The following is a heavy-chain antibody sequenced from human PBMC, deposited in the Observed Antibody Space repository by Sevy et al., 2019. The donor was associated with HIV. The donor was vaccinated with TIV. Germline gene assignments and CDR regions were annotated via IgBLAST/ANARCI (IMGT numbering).Heavy chain of an antibody. Sequence: GGSLRLSCAASGFTFSSYWMSWVRQAPGKGLEWVANIKQDGSEKYYVDSVKGRFTISRDNAKNSLYLQMNSLRAEDTAGYYCAGNTGLVTIMGAGWFDPWGQGTLVTVSS. CDR2: IKQDGSEK. CDR3: AGNTGLVTIMGAGWFDP. D-gene: IGHD5-18*01. CDR1: GFTFSSYW. J-gene: IGHJ5*02. V-gene: IGHV3-7*01.